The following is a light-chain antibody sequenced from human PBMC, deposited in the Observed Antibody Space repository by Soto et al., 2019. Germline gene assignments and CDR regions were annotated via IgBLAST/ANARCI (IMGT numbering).Light chain of an antibody. CDR1: LTITNY. CDR2: AVS. CDR3: QQTYTVPFT. V-gene: IGKV1-39*01. Sequence: DIQMTQSPSSLSASVGDRVTITCRTNLTITNYLHWYQQKSGRVPKLLISAVSNLQSGVPSRFSGRGSGTDFSLTISGLRLEDFATYFCQQTYTVPFTFGGGTKVDIK. J-gene: IGKJ4*01.